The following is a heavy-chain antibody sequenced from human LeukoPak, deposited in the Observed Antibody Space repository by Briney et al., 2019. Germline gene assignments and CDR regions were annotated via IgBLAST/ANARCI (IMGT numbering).Heavy chain of an antibody. V-gene: IGHV3-23*01. Sequence: GGSLRLSCAASGFTFSSYGMSWVRQAPGKGLEWVSAISGSGGSTYYADSVKGRFTISRDNSKNTLYLQMNSLRAEDTAVYYCANHRDILTGYYPSGYMDVWGKGTTVTISS. CDR2: ISGSGGST. CDR1: GFTFSSYG. CDR3: ANHRDILTGYYPSGYMDV. D-gene: IGHD3-9*01. J-gene: IGHJ6*03.